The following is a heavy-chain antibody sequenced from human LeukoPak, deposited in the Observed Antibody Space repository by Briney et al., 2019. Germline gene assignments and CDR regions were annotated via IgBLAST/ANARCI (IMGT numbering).Heavy chain of an antibody. J-gene: IGHJ4*02. V-gene: IGHV1-2*02. CDR2: ITPGGGT. CDR1: GSSFTSYA. Sequence: ASVKVSCKASGSSFTSYAIHWVRQAPGQGLEWMGWITPGGGTNYAQKFQGRVAITWDTSITTAYMDLSRLTSDDTAVYYCARDRYGDGFAHLDYWGQGALVTVSS. CDR3: ARDRYGDGFAHLDY. D-gene: IGHD5-24*01.